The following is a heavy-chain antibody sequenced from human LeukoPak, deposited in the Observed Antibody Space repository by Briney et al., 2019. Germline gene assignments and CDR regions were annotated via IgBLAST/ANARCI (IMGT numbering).Heavy chain of an antibody. CDR1: GFTFSSYA. CDR3: ARYGSGSSRIY. J-gene: IGHJ4*02. Sequence: GGSLRLSCAASGFTFSSYAMSWVRQAPGKGLEWVSAISGSGGSTYYADSVKGRFTISRDNAKNSLYLQMNSLRAEDTAVYYCARYGSGSSRIYWGQGTLVTVSS. V-gene: IGHV3-23*01. CDR2: ISGSGGST. D-gene: IGHD3-10*01.